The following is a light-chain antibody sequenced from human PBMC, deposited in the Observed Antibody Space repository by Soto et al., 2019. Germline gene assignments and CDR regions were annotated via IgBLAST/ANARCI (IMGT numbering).Light chain of an antibody. V-gene: IGLV2-11*02. CDR2: DVS. CDR1: SRDLGGYNY. CDR3: CSYADNYSPYV. J-gene: IGLJ1*01. Sequence: QSALTQPRSVSGSPGQSVTISCTGTSRDLGGYNYVSWYQQHPGKVPKLLIYDVSKRPSGVPDRFSGSKSGNTASLTVSGLQAEDEDYYYCCSYADNYSPYVFGTGTKLTVL.